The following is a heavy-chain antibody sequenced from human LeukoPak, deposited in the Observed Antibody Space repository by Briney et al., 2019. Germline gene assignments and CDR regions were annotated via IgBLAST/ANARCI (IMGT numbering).Heavy chain of an antibody. V-gene: IGHV3-33*01. CDR1: GFTFSSYG. J-gene: IGHJ4*02. D-gene: IGHD5-24*01. CDR3: ARSRDGYNFGY. CDR2: IWYDGSNK. Sequence: GGSLRLSCAASGFTFSSYGMHWVRQAPGKGLEWVAVIWYDGSNKYYADSVKGRFTISRDNSKNTLYLQMNSLRAEDTAVYYCARSRDGYNFGYWGQGTLVTVSS.